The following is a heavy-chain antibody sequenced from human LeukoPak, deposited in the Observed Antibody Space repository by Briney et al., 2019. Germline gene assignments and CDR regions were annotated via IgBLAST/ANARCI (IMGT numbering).Heavy chain of an antibody. CDR2: IYYSGST. CDR1: GGSISSYY. CDR3: ARARLIYCSGGSCYSTGPYYYYGMDV. V-gene: IGHV4-59*01. J-gene: IGHJ6*02. Sequence: SETLSLTCTVSGGSISSYYWSWLRQPPGKGLEWIGYIYYSGSTNYNPSLKSRVTISVDTSKNQFSLKLSSVTAADTAVYYCARARLIYCSGGSCYSTGPYYYYGMDVWGQGTTVTVSS. D-gene: IGHD2-15*01.